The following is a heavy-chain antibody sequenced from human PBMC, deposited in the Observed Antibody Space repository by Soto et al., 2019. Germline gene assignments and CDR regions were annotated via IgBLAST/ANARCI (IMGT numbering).Heavy chain of an antibody. J-gene: IGHJ6*02. D-gene: IGHD3-10*01. V-gene: IGHV1-18*01. CDR1: GYTFTSYG. CDR3: ARDREGMSPDYYYYYGMDV. CDR2: ISAYNGNT. Sequence: GASVKVSCKASGYTFTSYGISWVRQAPGQGLEWMGWISAYNGNTNYAQKLQGRVTMTTDTSTSTAYMELRSLRSDDTAVYYCARDREGMSPDYYYYYGMDVWGQGTTVTVSS.